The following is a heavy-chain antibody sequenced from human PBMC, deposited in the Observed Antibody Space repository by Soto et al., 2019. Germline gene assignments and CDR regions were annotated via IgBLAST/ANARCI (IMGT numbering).Heavy chain of an antibody. D-gene: IGHD6-19*01. CDR2: INPNSCGT. V-gene: IGHV1-2*02. CDR3: ARDPRIYSSGLYGRDV. Sequence: VQLVQSGAEVTKPGASVKVSCKASGYTFTGYYMHWVRQAPGQGLEWMGWINPNSCGTNYAQKFQGRVTMTRDTSISTAYMELSRLRSDDTAVYYCARDPRIYSSGLYGRDVWGQGTTVTVSS. CDR1: GYTFTGYY. J-gene: IGHJ6*02.